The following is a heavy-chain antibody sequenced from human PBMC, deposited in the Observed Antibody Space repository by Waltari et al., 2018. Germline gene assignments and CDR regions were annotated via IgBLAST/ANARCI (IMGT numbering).Heavy chain of an antibody. CDR1: GYTFTGYY. CDR2: INPNNGGR. J-gene: IGHJ2*01. Sequence: QVQLVQSGAEVKKPGASVKVSCKASGYTFTGYYMHWVRQAPGQGLEWMGWINPNNGGRNYGQKVEGRVTMSRDTSISTAYMELSRLRSDDTAVYYCARAVTTVLWYFDLWGRGTLVTVSS. D-gene: IGHD4-17*01. CDR3: ARAVTTVLWYFDL. V-gene: IGHV1-2*02.